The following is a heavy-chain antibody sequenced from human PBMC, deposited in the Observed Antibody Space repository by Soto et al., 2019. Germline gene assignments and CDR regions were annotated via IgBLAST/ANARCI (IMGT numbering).Heavy chain of an antibody. J-gene: IGHJ4*02. V-gene: IGHV4-59*01. CDR1: GGSISSYY. D-gene: IGHD3-22*01. CDR2: IYYSGST. Sequence: SETLSLTCTVSGGSISSYYWSWIRQPPGKGLEWIGYIYYSGSTNYNPSLKSRVTISVDTSKNQFSLKLSSVTAADTAVYYCARGYYDSSGYYYPDFDYWGQGTLVTVSS. CDR3: ARGYYDSSGYYYPDFDY.